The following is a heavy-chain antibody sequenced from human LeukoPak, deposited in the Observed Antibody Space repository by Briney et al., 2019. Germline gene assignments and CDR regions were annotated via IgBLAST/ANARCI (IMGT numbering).Heavy chain of an antibody. V-gene: IGHV3-48*01. CDR2: ISSSSSTI. CDR1: GLTFSSYD. Sequence: GGSLRLSCAASGLTFSSYDMTWVRQAPGKGLEWVSYISSSSSTIYYADSVKGRFTISRDNAKNSLYLQMNSLRAEDTAVYYCARGEWDYYDSSGYDYWGQGTLVTVSS. CDR3: ARGEWDYYDSSGYDY. J-gene: IGHJ4*02. D-gene: IGHD3-22*01.